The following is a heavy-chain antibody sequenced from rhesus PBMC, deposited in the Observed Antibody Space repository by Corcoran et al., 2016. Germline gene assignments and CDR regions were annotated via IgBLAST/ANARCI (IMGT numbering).Heavy chain of an antibody. V-gene: IGHV5-20*02. D-gene: IGHD3-34*01. CDR3: AKDVWGDFGRFDV. Sequence: EVQLVQSGAEVKRPGESLKLSCKTSGYSFTSYWISWVRQMPGKGLEWMGALLPSASQPRYSPAFQGQGTISADKSINTAYLQWSSLHASDTATYYCAKDVWGDFGRFDVWGPGVRVTVSS. CDR1: GYSFTSYW. CDR2: LLPSASQP. J-gene: IGHJ5-1*01.